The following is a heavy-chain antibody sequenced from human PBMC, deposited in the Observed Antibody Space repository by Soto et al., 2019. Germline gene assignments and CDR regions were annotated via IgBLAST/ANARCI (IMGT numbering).Heavy chain of an antibody. CDR2: IDESCGST. V-gene: IGHV3-23*01. D-gene: IGHD5-18*01. Sequence: EVQLLESGGGLVQPGGSLRLSCAGSGFTFSGYAMTWVRQAPGKGLEWVSSIDESCGSTSYADSVKGRFTVSRDNSKNTLYLHMSSLRADDTAIYYCAKKIWLQLCTAADVWGKGTTVTVSS. CDR1: GFTFSGYA. J-gene: IGHJ6*04. CDR3: AKKIWLQLCTAADV.